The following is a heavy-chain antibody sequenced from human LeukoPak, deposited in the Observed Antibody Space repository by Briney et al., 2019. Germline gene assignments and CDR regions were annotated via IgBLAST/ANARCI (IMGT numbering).Heavy chain of an antibody. D-gene: IGHD3-22*01. V-gene: IGHV1-18*01. CDR3: ARDENYYDSSGYSGAFDI. CDR2: ISAYNGNT. Sequence: GASVKVSCKASGYTFTSYGISWVRQAPGQGLEWMGWISAYNGNTNYAQKLQGGVTMTTDTSTSTAYMELRSLRSDDTAVYYCARDENYYDSSGYSGAFDIWGQGTMVTVSS. CDR1: GYTFTSYG. J-gene: IGHJ3*02.